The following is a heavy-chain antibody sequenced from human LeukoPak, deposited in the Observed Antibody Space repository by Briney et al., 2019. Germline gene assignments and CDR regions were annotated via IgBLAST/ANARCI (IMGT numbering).Heavy chain of an antibody. Sequence: ASVKVSCKASAYTFTGYYMHWVRQAPGQGLEWMGWISAYNGNTNYAQKLQGRVTMTTDTSTSTAYMELRSLRSDDTAVYYCASSGLRYFDWLFRPLDYWGQGTLVTVSS. CDR3: ASSGLRYFDWLFRPLDY. J-gene: IGHJ4*02. V-gene: IGHV1-18*04. CDR2: ISAYNGNT. D-gene: IGHD3-9*01. CDR1: AYTFTGYY.